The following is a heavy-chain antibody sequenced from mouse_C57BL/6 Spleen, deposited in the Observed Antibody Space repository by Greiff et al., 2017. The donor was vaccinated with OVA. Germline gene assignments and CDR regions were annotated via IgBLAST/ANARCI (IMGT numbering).Heavy chain of an antibody. Sequence: QVQLQQPGAELVKPGASVKLSCKASGYTFTSYWMQWVKQRPGQGLEWIGEIDPSDSYTNYNQKFKGKATLTVDTSSSTAYMQLSSLTSEDSAVYYCARGELGRNFDYWGQGTTLTVSS. D-gene: IGHD4-1*01. CDR1: GYTFTSYW. V-gene: IGHV1-50*01. J-gene: IGHJ2*01. CDR2: IDPSDSYT. CDR3: ARGELGRNFDY.